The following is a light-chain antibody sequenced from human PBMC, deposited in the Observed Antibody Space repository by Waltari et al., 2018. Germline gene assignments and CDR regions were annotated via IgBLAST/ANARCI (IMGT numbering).Light chain of an antibody. CDR2: YTY. CDR3: QRTYTIPYP. Sequence: DIQMTQSPSSLSASVGERVTITCRASQSMGNYLNWYQQKPGKAPTPLIYYTYSLQSGVPSRFSGSESGTDFTLGISCLQPEDFATYYCQRTYTIPYPFGQGTKLEIK. CDR1: QSMGNY. J-gene: IGKJ2*01. V-gene: IGKV1-39*01.